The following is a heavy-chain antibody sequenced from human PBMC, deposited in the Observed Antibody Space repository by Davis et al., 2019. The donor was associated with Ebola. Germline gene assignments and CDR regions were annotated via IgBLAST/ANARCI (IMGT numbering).Heavy chain of an antibody. D-gene: IGHD3-10*01. J-gene: IGHJ5*02. CDR3: GRVPITMVQGVIRGLGFDP. CDR2: INHSGST. V-gene: IGHV4-34*01. Sequence: MPSETLSLTCAVYGGSFSGYYWSWIRQPPGKGLEWIGEINHSGSTNYNPSLKSRVTISVDTSKNQFSLKLSSVTAADTAVYYCGRVPITMVQGVIRGLGFDPWGQGTLVTVSS. CDR1: GGSFSGYY.